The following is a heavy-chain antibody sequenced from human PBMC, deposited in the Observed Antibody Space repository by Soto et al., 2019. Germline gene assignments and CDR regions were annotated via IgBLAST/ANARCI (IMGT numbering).Heavy chain of an antibody. CDR1: GGSISSYY. CDR2: IYYSGST. CDR3: ARTFNVREADYYYYGMDV. Sequence: SETLSLTCTVSGGSISSYYWSWIRQPPGKGLEWIGYIYYSGSTNYNPSLKSRVTISVDTSKNQFSLKLSSVTAADTAVYYCARTFNVREADYYYYGMDVWGQGTTVTVSS. V-gene: IGHV4-59*12. J-gene: IGHJ6*02.